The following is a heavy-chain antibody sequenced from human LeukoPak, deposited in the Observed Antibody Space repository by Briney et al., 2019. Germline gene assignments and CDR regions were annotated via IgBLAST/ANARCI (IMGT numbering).Heavy chain of an antibody. J-gene: IGHJ4*02. CDR2: ISSSGSYI. CDR1: GFTFSSYS. V-gene: IGHV3-21*01. CDR3: ARDCSGGSCFSDY. D-gene: IGHD2-15*01. Sequence: GGSLRLSCAAPGFTFSSYSMNWVRQAPGKGLEWVSSISSSGSYIYYADSVKGRFTISRDNAKNSLYLQMNSLRAEDTAVYYCARDCSGGSCFSDYWGQGTLVTVSS.